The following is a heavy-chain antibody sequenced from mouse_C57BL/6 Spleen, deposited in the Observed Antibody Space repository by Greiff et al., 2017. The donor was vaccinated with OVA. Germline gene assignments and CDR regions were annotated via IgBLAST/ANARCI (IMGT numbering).Heavy chain of an antibody. D-gene: IGHD2-12*01. J-gene: IGHJ4*01. CDR1: GYTFTNYW. V-gene: IGHV1-63*01. CDR2: IYPGGGYT. CDR3: ARVGDDRAMDY. Sequence: VQLVESGAELVRPGTSVKMSCKASGYTFTNYWIGWAKQRPGHGLEWIGDIYPGGGYTNYNEKFKGKATLTADKSSSTAYMQFSSLTSEDSAIYYCARVGDDRAMDYWGQGTSVTVSS.